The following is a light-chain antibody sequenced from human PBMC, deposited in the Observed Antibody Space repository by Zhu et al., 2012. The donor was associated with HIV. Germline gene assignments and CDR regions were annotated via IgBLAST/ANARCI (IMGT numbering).Light chain of an antibody. CDR3: QQYGSSQYT. CDR2: GAS. J-gene: IGKJ2*01. V-gene: IGKV3-20*01. Sequence: EIVLTQSPGTLSLSPGESATLSCRASRSVSSSYLAWYQQKPGQAPRLLIYGASSRATGIPDRFSGSGSGTDFTLTISRLEPGDFAVYYCQQYGSSQYTFGQGTKLEIK. CDR1: RSVSSSY.